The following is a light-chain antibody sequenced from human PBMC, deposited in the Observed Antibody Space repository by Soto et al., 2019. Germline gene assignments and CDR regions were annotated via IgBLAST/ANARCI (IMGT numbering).Light chain of an antibody. CDR3: QQYNNWPPAVT. J-gene: IGKJ3*01. CDR2: GAS. V-gene: IGKV3-15*01. CDR1: QSVSSN. Sequence: EIVLTQSPATLSVSPGESPTLSCRASQSVSSNLAWYQQRPGQAPRLVIYGASTRATGIPARFRGRGSGTEFTLTISSLQSEDFAVYYCQQYNNWPPAVTFGPGTKVDIK.